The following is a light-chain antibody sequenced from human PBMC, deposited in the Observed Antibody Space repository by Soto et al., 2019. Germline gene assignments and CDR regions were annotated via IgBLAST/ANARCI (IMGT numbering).Light chain of an antibody. CDR3: EQYGSSPRT. Sequence: DIVLTQSPGTLSLSPGERATLSCRASQSVNSRYLAWYQQKPGQAPRLLIYGVSSRATGIPDRFSGSGSGTDFTLTISRLEPEDFAVYYCEQYGSSPRTFGQGTKVDI. V-gene: IGKV3-20*01. CDR2: GVS. J-gene: IGKJ1*01. CDR1: QSVNSRY.